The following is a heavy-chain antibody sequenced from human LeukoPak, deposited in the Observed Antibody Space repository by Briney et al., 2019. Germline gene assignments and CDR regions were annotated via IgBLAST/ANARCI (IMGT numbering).Heavy chain of an antibody. V-gene: IGHV1-69*01. CDR1: GGTFSSNA. D-gene: IGHD2-2*01. J-gene: IGHJ6*02. CDR2: IIPIFGTA. Sequence: GASVKVSCKASGGTFSSNAISWVRQAPGQGLEWMGGIIPIFGTANYAQKFQGRVTITADESTSTAYMELSSLRSDDTAVYYCARETCSSTSCYEYYYYGMDVWGQGTTVTVSS. CDR3: ARETCSSTSCYEYYYYGMDV.